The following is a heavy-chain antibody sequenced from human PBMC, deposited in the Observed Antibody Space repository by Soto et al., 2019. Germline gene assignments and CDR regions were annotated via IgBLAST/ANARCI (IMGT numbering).Heavy chain of an antibody. CDR2: INPNSGGT. V-gene: IGHV1-2*02. D-gene: IGHD6-13*01. J-gene: IGHJ5*02. CDR1: GYTFTCYY. Sequence: XSVKVSCKASGYTFTCYYMHWVRQAPGQGLEWMGWINPNSGGTNYAQKFQGRVTMTRDTSISTAYMELSRLRSDDTAVYYCARVVIGYSSSWYTNWFDHWGQGTLVTVSS. CDR3: ARVVIGYSSSWYTNWFDH.